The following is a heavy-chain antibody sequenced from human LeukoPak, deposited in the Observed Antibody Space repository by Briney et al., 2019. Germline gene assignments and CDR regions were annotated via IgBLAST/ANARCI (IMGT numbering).Heavy chain of an antibody. CDR2: IRYDGSSQ. V-gene: IGHV3-30*02. CDR3: AKRRDVAAGGSGAFDY. Sequence: GGSLRLSCAASGFTFSGYGMHWVRQAPGKGLEWVAFIRYDGSSQRYTDSVKGRFTISRDNSKNTVYLQMNSLRAEDTAVYYCAKRRDVAAGGSGAFDYWGQGSLVTVSS. CDR1: GFTFSGYG. J-gene: IGHJ4*02. D-gene: IGHD6-13*01.